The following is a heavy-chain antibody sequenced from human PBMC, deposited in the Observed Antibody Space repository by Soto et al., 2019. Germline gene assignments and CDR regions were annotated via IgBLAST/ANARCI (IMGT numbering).Heavy chain of an antibody. V-gene: IGHV3-30*03. D-gene: IGHD6-13*01. J-gene: IGHJ4*02. Sequence: QVQLVESGGGVVQPGRSLRLSCAASGFTFSSYGMHWVRQAPGKGLEWVAVISYDGSNKYYADSVKGRFTISRDNSKNTLYLQMNSLRAEDTAEYYCARGAGISYYFDYWGQGTLVTVSS. CDR3: ARGAGISYYFDY. CDR1: GFTFSSYG. CDR2: ISYDGSNK.